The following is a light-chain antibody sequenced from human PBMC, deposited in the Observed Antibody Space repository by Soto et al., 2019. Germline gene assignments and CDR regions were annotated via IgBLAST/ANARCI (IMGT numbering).Light chain of an antibody. CDR1: SSNIGAGYD. CDR2: ANS. CDR3: QSYDSTLSARYV. V-gene: IGLV1-40*01. J-gene: IGLJ1*01. Sequence: QPVLTQPPSVSGAPGQRVTISCTGSSSNIGAGYDVHWYQQLPGTAPKLLIYANSNRPSGVPDRFSASTSGTSASLAITGLQAEDEGDYYCQSYDSTLSARYVFGTGTKVTVL.